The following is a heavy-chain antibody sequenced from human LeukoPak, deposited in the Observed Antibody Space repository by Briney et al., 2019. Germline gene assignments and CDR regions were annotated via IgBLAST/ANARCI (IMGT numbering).Heavy chain of an antibody. CDR1: GYTFTGYY. J-gene: IGHJ6*02. CDR2: INPNSGGT. Sequence: ASVKVSCKASGYTFTGYYMHWVRQAPGQGLEWMGWINPNSGGTNYAQKFQGRVTMTRDTSISTAYMELSRLRSDDTAVYYCARVDCSSTSCYYYYGMDVWGQGTTVTVSS. D-gene: IGHD2-2*01. CDR3: ARVDCSSTSCYYYYGMDV. V-gene: IGHV1-2*02.